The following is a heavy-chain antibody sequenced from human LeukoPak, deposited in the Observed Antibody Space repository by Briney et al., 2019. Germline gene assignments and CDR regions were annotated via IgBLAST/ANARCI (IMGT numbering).Heavy chain of an antibody. CDR2: IIPILGIA. V-gene: IGHV1-69*04. D-gene: IGHD2-2*02. J-gene: IGHJ5*02. CDR3: ARDSMGQYQLLYSSS. Sequence: SVKVSCKASGGTFISYTISWVRQAPGQGLEWMGRIIPILGIANYAQKFQGRVTITADKSTSTAYMELSSLRSEDTAVYYCARDSMGQYQLLYSSSWGQGTLVTVSS. CDR1: GGTFISYT.